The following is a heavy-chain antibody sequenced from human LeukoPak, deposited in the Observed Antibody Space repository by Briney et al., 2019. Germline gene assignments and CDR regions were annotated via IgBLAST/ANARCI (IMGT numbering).Heavy chain of an antibody. CDR1: GGSITSSSYY. D-gene: IGHD4-17*01. CDR2: IYYSGST. V-gene: IGHV4-39*01. CDR3: ARRGVTTQSFDH. Sequence: SETLSLTCTVSGGSITSSSYYWGWIRQPPGKGLEWIGSIYYSGSTYYNPSLKSRVTISADTSKNQFSLKLSSVTAADTAVYYCARRGVTTQSFDHWGLGTLVTVSS. J-gene: IGHJ4*02.